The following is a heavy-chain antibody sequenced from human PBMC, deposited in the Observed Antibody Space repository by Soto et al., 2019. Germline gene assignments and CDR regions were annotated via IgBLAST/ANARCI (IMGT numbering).Heavy chain of an antibody. CDR2: VNNGGGGT. J-gene: IGHJ4*02. D-gene: IGHD3-10*01. CDR3: AKERLGRGIDY. Sequence: GGSLRLSCAASGFTFSNYAMTWVRQAPRKGPEWISTVNNGGGGTYYADSVKGRFTISRDNSKNTLYLQVSSLRAEDTAVYYCAKERLGRGIDYWGQGILVTVSS. V-gene: IGHV3-23*01. CDR1: GFTFSNYA.